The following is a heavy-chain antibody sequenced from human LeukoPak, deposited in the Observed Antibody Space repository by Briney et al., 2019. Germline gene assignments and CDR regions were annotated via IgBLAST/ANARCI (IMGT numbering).Heavy chain of an antibody. V-gene: IGHV3-30-3*01. J-gene: IGHJ4*02. CDR1: GFTFSSYA. CDR2: ISYDGSNK. CDR3: ARGSSWFPRTCFDY. Sequence: PGGSLRLSCAASGFTFSSYAMHWVRQAPGKGLEWVAVISYDGSNKYYADSAKGRFTISRDNSKNTLYLQMNSLRAEDTAVYYCARGSSWFPRTCFDYWGQGTLVIVSS. D-gene: IGHD6-13*01.